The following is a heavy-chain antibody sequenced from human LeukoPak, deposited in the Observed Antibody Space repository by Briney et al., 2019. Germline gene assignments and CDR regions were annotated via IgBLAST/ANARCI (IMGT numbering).Heavy chain of an antibody. Sequence: PSETLSLTCTVSGGSISSSSYYWGWIRQPPGKGLEWIGSIYYSGSTYYNPSLKSRVTISVDTSKNQFSLKLSSVTAADTAVYYCARQGVVSWLDPWGQGTLVTVSS. CDR1: GGSISSSSYY. CDR2: IYYSGST. D-gene: IGHD3-3*01. J-gene: IGHJ5*02. CDR3: ARQGVVSWLDP. V-gene: IGHV4-39*01.